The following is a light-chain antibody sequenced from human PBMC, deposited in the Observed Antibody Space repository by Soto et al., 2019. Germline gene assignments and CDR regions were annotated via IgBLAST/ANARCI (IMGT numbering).Light chain of an antibody. CDR2: DNN. V-gene: IGLV1-40*01. J-gene: IGLJ2*01. Sequence: QSVLTQPPSMSGAPGQRVTISRTGSSSNIGAGYDVHWYQQHPGTAPKLLIFDNNNRPSGVPDRFSGSKSDTSASLAITGLQAEDEADYYCQSFDTSLSGFVVFGGGTKVTVL. CDR3: QSFDTSLSGFVV. CDR1: SSNIGAGYD.